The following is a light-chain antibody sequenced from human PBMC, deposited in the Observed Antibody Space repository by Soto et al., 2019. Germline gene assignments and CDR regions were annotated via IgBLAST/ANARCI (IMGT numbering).Light chain of an antibody. CDR2: DAS. Sequence: EIVLTQSPATLSLSTGERATLSRRASQSVSSYLAWYQQKPGQAPRLLIYDASNRATGIPARFSGSGSGTDFTPTISSLEPEDFAVYYCQQRRNWLTFGPGTKVDIK. J-gene: IGKJ3*01. V-gene: IGKV3-11*01. CDR1: QSVSSY. CDR3: QQRRNWLT.